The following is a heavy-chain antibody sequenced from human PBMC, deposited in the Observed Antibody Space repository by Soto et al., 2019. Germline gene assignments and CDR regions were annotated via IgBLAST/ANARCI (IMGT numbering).Heavy chain of an antibody. CDR1: GGSISSYY. D-gene: IGHD3-22*01. Sequence: QVQLQESGPGLVKPSETLSLTCTVSGGSISSYYWRWIRQPPGKGLEWIGYIYYSGGTNYNPSLKSRVTIAVATSKNQFSLKLSSVTAADTAVYYCARGGYYYDSSGYDPSDYGMDVWGQGTTVTVSS. CDR3: ARGGYYYDSSGYDPSDYGMDV. CDR2: IYYSGGT. J-gene: IGHJ6*02. V-gene: IGHV4-59*01.